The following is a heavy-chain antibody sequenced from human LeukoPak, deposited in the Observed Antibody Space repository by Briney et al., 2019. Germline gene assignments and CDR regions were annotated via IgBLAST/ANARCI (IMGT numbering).Heavy chain of an antibody. CDR1: GFTFDDYG. CDR3: AREKPFYDSSGYYYPIAFDY. CDR2: INWNGGST. V-gene: IGHV3-20*04. D-gene: IGHD3-22*01. J-gene: IGHJ4*02. Sequence: GGSLRLSCAAAGFTFDDYGMSWVRQAPGKGLEWVSGINWNGGSTGYADSVKGRFTIARDNAKNSLYLQMNSLRAEDTALYYCAREKPFYDSSGYYYPIAFDYWGQGTLVTVSS.